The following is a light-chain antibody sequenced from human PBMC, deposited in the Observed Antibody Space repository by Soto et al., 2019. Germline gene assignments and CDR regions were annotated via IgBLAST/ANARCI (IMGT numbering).Light chain of an antibody. CDR2: EVT. CDR1: SSDVGGYNY. J-gene: IGLJ1*01. Sequence: QSALTQPASVSGSPGQSITISCTGTSSDVGGYNYVSWYQQHPGKAPNLMIYEVTNRPSGVSNRFSGSKSGNTASLTISGLQAEDEADYYCSSYTSSSTRLYVFGTGTKLTVL. CDR3: SSYTSSSTRLYV. V-gene: IGLV2-14*01.